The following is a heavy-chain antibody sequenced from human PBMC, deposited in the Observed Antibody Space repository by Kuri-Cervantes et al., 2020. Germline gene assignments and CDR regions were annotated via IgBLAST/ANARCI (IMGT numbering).Heavy chain of an antibody. J-gene: IGHJ6*02. CDR2: ISSSGSTI. V-gene: IGHV3-48*04. Sequence: GESLKISCAASGFTFSSYSMNWVRQAPGKGLEWVSYISSSGSTIYYADSVKGRFTISRDNAKNSLYLQMNSLRAVDTAVYYCAREVGATTFGYYYYGMDVWGQGTTVTVSS. D-gene: IGHD1-26*01. CDR3: AREVGATTFGYYYYGMDV. CDR1: GFTFSSYS.